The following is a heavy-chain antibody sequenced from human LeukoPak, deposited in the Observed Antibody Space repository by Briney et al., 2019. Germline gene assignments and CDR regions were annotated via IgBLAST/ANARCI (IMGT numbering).Heavy chain of an antibody. CDR1: GFTFSSYW. D-gene: IGHD3-16*01. J-gene: IGHJ4*02. Sequence: GGSLRLSCAASGFTFSSYWMSWVRQAPGKGLEWVANIKQDGSEKYYVDSVKGRFTISRDNAKNTLYLQMNSLRAEDTALYHCARGDGGYYVDYWGQGTLVTVSS. CDR2: IKQDGSEK. V-gene: IGHV3-7*03. CDR3: ARGDGGYYVDY.